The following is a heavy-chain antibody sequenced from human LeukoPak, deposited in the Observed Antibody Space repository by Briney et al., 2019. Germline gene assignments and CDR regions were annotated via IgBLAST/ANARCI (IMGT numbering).Heavy chain of an antibody. CDR1: GDSISISSYS. V-gene: IGHV4-39*01. J-gene: IGHJ4*02. D-gene: IGHD5-24*01. CDR2: VYYGGTI. CDR3: ARLDGYNIDY. Sequence: SETLSLTCTVSGDSISISSYSWGWIRQPPGKGLEWIGGVYYGGTIYYNPPLNSRATISADTSKNQFSLQLNSVTAADTAVYYCARLDGYNIDYWGQGTLVTVSS.